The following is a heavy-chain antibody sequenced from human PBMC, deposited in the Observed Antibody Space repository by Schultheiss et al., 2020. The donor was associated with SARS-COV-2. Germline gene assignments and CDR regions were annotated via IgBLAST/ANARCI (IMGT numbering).Heavy chain of an antibody. CDR2: ISWNSGSI. Sequence: GGSLRLSCAASGFTFDDYAMHWVRQAPGKGLEWVSGISWNSGSIGYADSVKGRFTISRDNAKNSLYLQMNSLRAEDTAVYYCARPYSGSYYQAFDIWGQGTMVTVSS. D-gene: IGHD1-26*01. V-gene: IGHV3-9*01. CDR3: ARPYSGSYYQAFDI. CDR1: GFTFDDYA. J-gene: IGHJ3*02.